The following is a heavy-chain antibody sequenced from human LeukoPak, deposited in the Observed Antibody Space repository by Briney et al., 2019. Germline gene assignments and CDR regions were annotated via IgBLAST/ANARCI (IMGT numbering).Heavy chain of an antibody. Sequence: SETLSLTCTVSGGSISSYYWTWIRQPPGKGLECIGYIYYSGSTHYNPSLKSRITISIDTSKSQFSLKVNSVTAADTAVYYCARRLVGADDAFDIWGQGTMVTVSS. V-gene: IGHV4-59*01. CDR3: ARRLVGADDAFDI. CDR1: GGSISSYY. J-gene: IGHJ3*02. D-gene: IGHD1-26*01. CDR2: IYYSGST.